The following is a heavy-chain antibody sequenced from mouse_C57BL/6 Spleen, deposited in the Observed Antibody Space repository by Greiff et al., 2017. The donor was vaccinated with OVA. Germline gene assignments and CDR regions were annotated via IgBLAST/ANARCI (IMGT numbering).Heavy chain of an antibody. J-gene: IGHJ3*01. CDR3: ERLGGVAY. CDR1: GYTFTSYW. CDR2: IHPSDSDT. D-gene: IGHD4-1*01. Sequence: QVQLKQPGADLVKPGASVKVSCKASGYTFTSYWLHWVKQRPGQGLEWIGRIHPSDSDTNYNQKFKGKATLTVDKSSSTAYRQISRVTSEDSAVYYCERLGGVAYWGQGTLVTVSA. V-gene: IGHV1-74*01.